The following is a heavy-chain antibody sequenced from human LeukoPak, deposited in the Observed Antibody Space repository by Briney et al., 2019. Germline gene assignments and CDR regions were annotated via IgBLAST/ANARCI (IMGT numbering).Heavy chain of an antibody. Sequence: GRSLRLSCAASGFTFSSYGMRWVRQAPGKGLEWVAVIWYDGSNKYYADSVKGRFTISRDNSKNTLYLQMNSLRAEDTAVYYCARGRITMVRGVITNYFDYWGQGTLVTVSS. V-gene: IGHV3-33*08. CDR3: ARGRITMVRGVITNYFDY. D-gene: IGHD3-10*01. CDR2: IWYDGSNK. J-gene: IGHJ4*02. CDR1: GFTFSSYG.